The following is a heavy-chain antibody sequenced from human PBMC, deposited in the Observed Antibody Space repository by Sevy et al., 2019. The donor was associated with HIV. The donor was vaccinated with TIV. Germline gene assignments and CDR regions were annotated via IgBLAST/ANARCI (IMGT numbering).Heavy chain of an antibody. CDR3: TRYKRPSIPGYSSSWYNWFDP. CDR1: GFTFGDYA. Sequence: GGSLRLSCTASGFTFGDYAMSWFRQAPGKGLEWVGFIRSKAYGGTTEYAASVKGRFTISRDDSKSIAYLQMNSLKTEDTAVYYCTRYKRPSIPGYSSSWYNWFDPWGQGTLVTVSS. J-gene: IGHJ5*02. CDR2: IRSKAYGGTT. V-gene: IGHV3-49*03. D-gene: IGHD6-13*01.